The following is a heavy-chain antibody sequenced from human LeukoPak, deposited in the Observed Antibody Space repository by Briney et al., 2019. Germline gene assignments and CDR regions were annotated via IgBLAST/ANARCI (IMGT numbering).Heavy chain of an antibody. J-gene: IGHJ5*02. Sequence: ASVKVSCKVSGYTLTELSIHWVRQTPGKGLEWMGGFDPEDAETIYAQKFQGRVTMTEDTSTDTAYMELSSLRSEDTAVYYCAKDRWTAMVISSWFDPWGQGTLVTVSS. CDR2: FDPEDAET. CDR3: AKDRWTAMVISSWFDP. CDR1: GYTLTELS. V-gene: IGHV1-24*01. D-gene: IGHD5-18*01.